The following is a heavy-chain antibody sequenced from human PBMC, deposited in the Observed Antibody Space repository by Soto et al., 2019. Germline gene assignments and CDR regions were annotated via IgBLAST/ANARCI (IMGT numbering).Heavy chain of an antibody. J-gene: IGHJ4*02. Sequence: GGSLRLSCAASGFTFSSYGMHWVRQAPGKGLEWVAVIWYDGSNKYYADSVKGRFTISRDNSKNTLYLQMNSLRAEDTAVYYCARDFSGYDSTPDYWGQGTLVPVSS. CDR3: ARDFSGYDSTPDY. D-gene: IGHD5-12*01. CDR2: IWYDGSNK. CDR1: GFTFSSYG. V-gene: IGHV3-33*01.